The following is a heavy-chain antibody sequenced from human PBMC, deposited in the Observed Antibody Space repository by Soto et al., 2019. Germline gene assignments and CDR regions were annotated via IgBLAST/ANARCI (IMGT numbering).Heavy chain of an antibody. J-gene: IGHJ4*02. CDR3: VKSNDLGDCDCKVDY. CDR2: ISSDGSYE. CDR1: GFTFSNYG. D-gene: IGHD4-17*01. V-gene: IGHV3-30*18. Sequence: QVQLVESGGGVVQPGRSLRLSCAASGFTFSNYGMHWVRQAPGKGLEWVAVISSDGSYEYYGDSVKGRFTVSRDNTKNTLYVQMDSLRAEDTDVYYCVKSNDLGDCDCKVDYRGQGTLVTVSS.